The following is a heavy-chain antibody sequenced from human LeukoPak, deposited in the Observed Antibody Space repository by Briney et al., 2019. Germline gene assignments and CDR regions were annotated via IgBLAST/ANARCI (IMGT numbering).Heavy chain of an antibody. CDR2: IYYSGST. D-gene: IGHD2-2*01. V-gene: IGHV4-59*01. J-gene: IGHJ3*01. Sequence: SEALSLTCTVSGASISSYYWSWIRQPPGKGLEYIGYIYYSGSTDYNPSLKSRVTISLDTSKNQLSLKLSSVTAADTAVYYCARLGCSTSSCYHLDAFDLCGHGTMVTVSS. CDR1: GASISSYY. CDR3: ARLGCSTSSCYHLDAFDL.